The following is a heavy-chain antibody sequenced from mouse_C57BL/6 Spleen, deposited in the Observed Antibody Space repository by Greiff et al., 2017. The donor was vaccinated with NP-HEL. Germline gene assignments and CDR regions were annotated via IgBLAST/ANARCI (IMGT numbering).Heavy chain of an antibody. D-gene: IGHD1-1*01. V-gene: IGHV1-15*01. CDR3: TSGAYYYGFDY. J-gene: IGHJ2*01. Sequence: QVQLKQSGAELVRPGASVTLSCKASGYTFTDYEMHWVKQTPVHGLEWIGAIDPETGGTAYNQKFKGKAILTADKSSSTAYMELRSLTSEDSAVYYCTSGAYYYGFDYWGQGTTLTVSS. CDR1: GYTFTDYE. CDR2: IDPETGGT.